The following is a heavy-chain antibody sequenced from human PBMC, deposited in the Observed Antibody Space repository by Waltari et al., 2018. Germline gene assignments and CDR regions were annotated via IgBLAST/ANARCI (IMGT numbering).Heavy chain of an antibody. D-gene: IGHD2-21*02. CDR3: ARARHCGGGCPTEDYYYYYGMDV. Sequence: QVQLVQSGAEVKKPGASVKVSCKASGYTFTSYAMHWVRQAPGQRLAWMGWINAGNGNTKYSQKFQGRVTITRDTSASTAYMELSSLRSEDTAVYYCARARHCGGGCPTEDYYYYYGMDVWGQGTTVTVSS. CDR1: GYTFTSYA. V-gene: IGHV1-3*01. CDR2: INAGNGNT. J-gene: IGHJ6*02.